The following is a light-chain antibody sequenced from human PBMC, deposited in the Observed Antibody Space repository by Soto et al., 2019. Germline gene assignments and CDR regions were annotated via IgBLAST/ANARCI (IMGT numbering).Light chain of an antibody. CDR3: QQYNPGT. CDR1: QSISRG. Sequence: DIQMTQSPPTLSGSVGDRVTITCRASQSISRGLAWHQQKAGEAPKLLIYAASTLVSGVPSRFSGSGSGTEFTLTISSLQPDDVATYYCQQYNPGTFGQGTKVEIK. CDR2: AAS. V-gene: IGKV1-5*01. J-gene: IGKJ1*01.